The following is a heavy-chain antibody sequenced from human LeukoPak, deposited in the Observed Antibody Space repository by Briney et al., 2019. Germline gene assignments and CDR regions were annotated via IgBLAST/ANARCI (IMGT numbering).Heavy chain of an antibody. J-gene: IGHJ4*02. D-gene: IGHD6-6*01. CDR1: GDSVSSNIAA. CDR2: TYYRSKWYN. CDR3: ARELSGAARPGYFDY. Sequence: SQTLSLTCAISGDSVSSNIAAWNWITQSPSRALEWLGRTYYRSKWYNAYAVSLKSRITSNPDTSKNQFSLQLNSVTPEDTAVYYCARELSGAARPGYFDYWGQGTLVTVSS. V-gene: IGHV6-1*01.